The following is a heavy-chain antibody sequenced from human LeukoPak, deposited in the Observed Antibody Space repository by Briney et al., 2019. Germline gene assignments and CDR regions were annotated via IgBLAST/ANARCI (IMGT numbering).Heavy chain of an antibody. V-gene: IGHV3-23*01. J-gene: IGHJ4*02. Sequence: GGSLRLSCAASGFTFSSDAMSWVRQAPGRGLEWVSSISGSGGSTYYADSVKGRFTISRDNSKDTLYLQMHSLRAETTAVYFCAKDRGYDFWSGYYWDNWGQGTLVTVSS. D-gene: IGHD3-3*01. CDR2: ISGSGGST. CDR1: GFTFSSDA. CDR3: AKDRGYDFWSGYYWDN.